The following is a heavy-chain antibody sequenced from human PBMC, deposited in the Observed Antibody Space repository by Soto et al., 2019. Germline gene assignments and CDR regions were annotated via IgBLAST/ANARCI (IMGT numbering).Heavy chain of an antibody. Sequence: VASVKVSCKASGGTFSSYAISWVRQAPGQGLEWMGGIIPIFGTANYAQKFQGRVTITADESTSTAYMELSSLRSEDTAVYYCARDKRGSLGGMDVWGKGTTVTVSS. CDR1: GGTFSSYA. V-gene: IGHV1-69*13. D-gene: IGHD3-10*01. J-gene: IGHJ6*04. CDR2: IIPIFGTA. CDR3: ARDKRGSLGGMDV.